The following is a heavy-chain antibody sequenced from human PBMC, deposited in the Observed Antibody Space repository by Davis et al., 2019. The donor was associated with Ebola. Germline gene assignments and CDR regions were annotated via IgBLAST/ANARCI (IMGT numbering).Heavy chain of an antibody. J-gene: IGHJ4*02. V-gene: IGHV3-48*02. CDR1: GFTFDDYA. CDR2: ITGSGSTI. CDR3: AASGWAYDFDS. D-gene: IGHD6-19*01. Sequence: GESLKISCAASGFTFDDYAMTWVRQAPGKGLEWLSYITGSGSTIYYADSVKGRFTISRDNAKNSLYLQMNSLRDEDTAVYYCAASGWAYDFDSWGQGTLVTVSS.